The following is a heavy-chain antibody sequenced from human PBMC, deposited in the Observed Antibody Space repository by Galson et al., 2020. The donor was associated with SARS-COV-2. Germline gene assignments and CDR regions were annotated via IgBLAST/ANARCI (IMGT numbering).Heavy chain of an antibody. CDR1: GFTFSSYA. CDR2: ISYDGSNK. V-gene: IGHV3-30-3*01. J-gene: IGHJ4*02. CDR3: ARSSSGSYYGADY. D-gene: IGHD1-26*01. Sequence: GESLKISCAASGFTFSSYAMHWVRQAPGKGLEWVAVISYDGSNKYYADSVKGRFTISRDNSKNTLYLQMNSLRAEDTAVYYCARSSSGSYYGADYWGQGTLVTVSS.